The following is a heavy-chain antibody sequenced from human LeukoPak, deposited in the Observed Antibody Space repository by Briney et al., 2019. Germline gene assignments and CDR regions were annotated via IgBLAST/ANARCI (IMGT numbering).Heavy chain of an antibody. CDR1: GGSISSSY. D-gene: IGHD3-22*01. Sequence: SETLSLTCTVSGGSISSSYWSWIRQPPGKGLEWIGYIYYTGSTTYNPSLKSRITISVDTSKNQFSLKLRSVTAADTAVYYCARIDYDSSGSFDYWGQGTLVTVSS. CDR2: IYYTGST. CDR3: ARIDYDSSGSFDY. V-gene: IGHV4-59*01. J-gene: IGHJ4*02.